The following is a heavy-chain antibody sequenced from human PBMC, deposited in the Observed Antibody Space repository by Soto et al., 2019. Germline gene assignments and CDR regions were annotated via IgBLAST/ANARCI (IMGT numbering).Heavy chain of an antibody. CDR3: ARGLCLGEPAGYYYFDY. V-gene: IGHV4-34*01. CDR2: INHSGST. Sequence: QVQLQQWGAGLLKPSETLSLTCAVYGGSFSGYYWSWIRQPPGKGLEWIGEINHSGSTNYNPSLKSRVTISVDTSKNQFSLKLSSVSVADTAVYYCARGLCLGEPAGYYYFDYWGQGTLVTVSS. D-gene: IGHD2-2*01. J-gene: IGHJ4*02. CDR1: GGSFSGYY.